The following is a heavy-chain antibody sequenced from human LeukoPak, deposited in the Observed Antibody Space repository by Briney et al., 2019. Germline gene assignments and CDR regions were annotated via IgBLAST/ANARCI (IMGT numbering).Heavy chain of an antibody. CDR1: GFTFSSYA. D-gene: IGHD6-6*01. J-gene: IGHJ4*02. CDR2: IYSGGST. CDR3: ARGLSSSSGYIDY. Sequence: GGSLRLSCAASGFTFSSYAMSWVRQAPGKGLEWVSVIYSGGSTYYADSVKGRFTISRGTSRNTLYLQMNSLRAEDTAVYYCARGLSSSSGYIDYWGQGTLVTVSS. V-gene: IGHV3-66*01.